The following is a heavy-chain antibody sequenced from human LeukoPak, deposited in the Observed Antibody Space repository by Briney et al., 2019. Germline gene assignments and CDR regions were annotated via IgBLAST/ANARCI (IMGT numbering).Heavy chain of an antibody. D-gene: IGHD6-19*01. CDR3: ARPLSGWTAVAGTRDSYYGMDV. J-gene: IGHJ6*02. CDR1: GYSFTSYW. CDR2: IYPGDSDT. Sequence: GESLKISCKGSGYSFTSYWIGWVRQMPGKGLEWMGVIYPGDSDTRYSLSFQGQVTISADKSISTAYLQWSSLKASDTAMYYCARPLSGWTAVAGTRDSYYGMDVWGQGTTVTVSS. V-gene: IGHV5-51*01.